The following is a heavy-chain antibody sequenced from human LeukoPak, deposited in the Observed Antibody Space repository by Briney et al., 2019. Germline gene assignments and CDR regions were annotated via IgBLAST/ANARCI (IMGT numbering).Heavy chain of an antibody. Sequence: GGSLGLSCAASGFTFSSYAMSWVRQAPGKGLEWVSAISGSGGSTYYADSVKGRFTISRDNSKNTLYLQMNSLRAEDTAVYYCAKGQSGNQPLGYFDYWGQGTLVTVSA. V-gene: IGHV3-23*01. CDR2: ISGSGGST. CDR1: GFTFSSYA. D-gene: IGHD1-26*01. CDR3: AKGQSGNQPLGYFDY. J-gene: IGHJ4*02.